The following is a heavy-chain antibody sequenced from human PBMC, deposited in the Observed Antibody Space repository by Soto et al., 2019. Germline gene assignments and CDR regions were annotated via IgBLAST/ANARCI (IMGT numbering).Heavy chain of an antibody. D-gene: IGHD2-21*02. CDR1: GYTFTDYY. J-gene: IGHJ3*01. CDR3: ARLRTAVTGDAVDV. Sequence: QVQLVQSGAEVKKPGASVKVSCKASGYTFTDYYLHWVRQAPGQRLEWMGWINPNRAGTHFAQKFQGRGTMAKEPSISTAFMELSRLTSDERAMYFCARLRTAVTGDAVDVWGQATMVTVSS. V-gene: IGHV1-2*02. CDR2: INPNRAGT.